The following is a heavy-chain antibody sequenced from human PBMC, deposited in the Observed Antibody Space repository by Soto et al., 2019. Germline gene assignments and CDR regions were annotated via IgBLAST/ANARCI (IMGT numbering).Heavy chain of an antibody. Sequence: PSETLSLTCTVSGGSISSYYWSWIRQPPGKGLERIGYIYYSGSTNYNPSLKSRVTISVETSKNQFSLKLSSVIASDTAVYYCARVKGRSYYDGDAFDIWGQGTMVT. CDR2: IYYSGST. V-gene: IGHV4-59*01. J-gene: IGHJ3*02. D-gene: IGHD3-22*01. CDR3: ARVKGRSYYDGDAFDI. CDR1: GGSISSYY.